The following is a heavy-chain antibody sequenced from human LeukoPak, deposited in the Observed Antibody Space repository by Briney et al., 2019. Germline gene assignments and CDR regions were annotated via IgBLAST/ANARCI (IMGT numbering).Heavy chain of an antibody. CDR2: ISYDGSNK. V-gene: IGHV3-30-3*01. CDR3: AKDLNTVRENWFDA. CDR1: GFTFSSYA. J-gene: IGHJ5*02. D-gene: IGHD4-17*01. Sequence: GGSLRLSCAASGFTFSSYAMHWVRQAPGKGLEWVAVISYDGSNKYYADSVKGRFTISRDNSKNTLYLQMNSLRTEDTAVYYCAKDLNTVRENWFDAWGQGTLVTVYS.